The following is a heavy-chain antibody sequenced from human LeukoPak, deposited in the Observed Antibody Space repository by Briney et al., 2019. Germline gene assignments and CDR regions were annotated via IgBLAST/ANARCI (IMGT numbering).Heavy chain of an antibody. CDR2: ISACNGNT. CDR1: GYTFTSYG. V-gene: IGHV1-18*01. Sequence: ASVKVSCKASGYTFTSYGISWVRQAPGQGLEWMGWISACNGNTNYAQKLQGRVTMTTDTSTSTAYMELRSLRSDDTAVYYCARDRRIAAAGYYFDYWGQGTLVTVSS. CDR3: ARDRRIAAAGYYFDY. J-gene: IGHJ4*02. D-gene: IGHD6-13*01.